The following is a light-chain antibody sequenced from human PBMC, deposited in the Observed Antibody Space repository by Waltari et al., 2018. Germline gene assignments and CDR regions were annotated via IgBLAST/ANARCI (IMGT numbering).Light chain of an antibody. Sequence: DIVMTQSPVSLPVTPGEPASISCRSSRSLLHSNGYNYLDGYLQKPGQSPRLLIYLGSTRASGVPDRFSGSGSGTDFTLRISRVEAEDVGVYYCMQASHTPSVAFGGGTKVEIK. J-gene: IGKJ4*01. CDR1: RSLLHSNGYNY. CDR3: MQASHTPSVA. CDR2: LGS. V-gene: IGKV2-28*01.